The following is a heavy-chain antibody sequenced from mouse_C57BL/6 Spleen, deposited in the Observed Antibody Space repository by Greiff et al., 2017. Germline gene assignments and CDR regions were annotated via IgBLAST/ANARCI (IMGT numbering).Heavy chain of an antibody. D-gene: IGHD2-4*01. CDR1: GFSFNTYA. Sequence: EVKLMESGGGLVQPKGSLKLSCAASGFSFNTYAMNWVRQAPGQGLEWVARIRSKSNNYATYYADSVKDRFTISRDDSESMLYLQMNNLKTEDTAMYYCVRHAYYDYAMDYWGQGTSVTVSS. J-gene: IGHJ4*01. CDR3: VRHAYYDYAMDY. CDR2: IRSKSNNYAT. V-gene: IGHV10-1*01.